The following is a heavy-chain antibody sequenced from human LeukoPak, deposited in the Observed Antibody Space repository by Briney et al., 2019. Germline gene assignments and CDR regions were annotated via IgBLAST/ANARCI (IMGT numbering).Heavy chain of an antibody. V-gene: IGHV3-9*01. CDR3: IKGRGYTFSNGYFDY. Sequence: PGRSLRLSCAASGFTFDDYAMYWVRQSPGGGLEWVSGINWNSGMIGYADSVKGRFTISRDNAKNSLYLQMTSLRPEDTARYYCIKGRGYTFSNGYFDYWGQGTLVTVSS. CDR2: INWNSGMI. CDR1: GFTFDDYA. D-gene: IGHD5-18*01. J-gene: IGHJ4*02.